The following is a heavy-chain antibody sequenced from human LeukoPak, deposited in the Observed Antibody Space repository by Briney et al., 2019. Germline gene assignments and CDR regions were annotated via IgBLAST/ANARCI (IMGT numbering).Heavy chain of an antibody. J-gene: IGHJ4*02. D-gene: IGHD6-13*01. CDR3: ARQSSSSWYKYYFDY. Sequence: GESLKISCKGSGYSFTSYWIGWVRQMSGKGLEGMGIIYPGDSHTRYSASFQGQVTISADKSIRTAYLQWSSLKASDTAMYYCARQSSSSWYKYYFDYWGQGTLVTVSS. CDR2: IYPGDSHT. V-gene: IGHV5-51*01. CDR1: GYSFTSYW.